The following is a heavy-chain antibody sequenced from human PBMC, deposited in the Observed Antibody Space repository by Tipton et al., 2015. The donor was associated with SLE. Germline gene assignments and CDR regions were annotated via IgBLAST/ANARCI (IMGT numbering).Heavy chain of an antibody. V-gene: IGHV4-61*02. Sequence: TLSLTCTVSGGSISSGSYYWSWIRQPAGKGLEWIGRIYTSGSTNYNPSLKSRVTISVDTSKNQSSLKLSSVTAADTAVYYCARDSPKGSHFDYWGQGTLVTVSS. CDR1: GGSISSGSYY. CDR2: IYTSGST. J-gene: IGHJ4*02. CDR3: ARDSPKGSHFDY.